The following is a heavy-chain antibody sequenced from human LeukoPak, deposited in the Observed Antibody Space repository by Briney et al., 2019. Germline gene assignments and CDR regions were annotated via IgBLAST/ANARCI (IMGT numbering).Heavy chain of an antibody. Sequence: SETLSLTCTVSGGSISSSSYYWGWIRQPPGKGLEWIGSIYYSGSTYYNPSLKSRVTISVDTSKNQFSLKLSSVTAADTAVYYCARDLWSGTDYWGQGTLVTVSS. CDR3: ARDLWSGTDY. J-gene: IGHJ4*02. D-gene: IGHD3/OR15-3a*01. V-gene: IGHV4-39*07. CDR1: GGSISSSSYY. CDR2: IYYSGST.